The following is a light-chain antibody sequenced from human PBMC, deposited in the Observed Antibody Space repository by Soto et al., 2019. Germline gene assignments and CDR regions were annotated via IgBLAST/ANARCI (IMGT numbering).Light chain of an antibody. Sequence: EIVLTQSPGTLSLSPGERATLSCRASQSVSSSYLAWYQPKPGQAPRLLIYGASSRATGIPDRCSGSGSGTDFTLTISRLEPEDFAVYYCQQYGSSITFGQGTRLEIK. V-gene: IGKV3-20*01. CDR3: QQYGSSIT. CDR2: GAS. CDR1: QSVSSSY. J-gene: IGKJ5*01.